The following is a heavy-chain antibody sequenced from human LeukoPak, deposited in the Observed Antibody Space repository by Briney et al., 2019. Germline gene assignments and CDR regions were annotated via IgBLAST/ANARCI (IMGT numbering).Heavy chain of an antibody. V-gene: IGHV4-34*01. Sequence: SETLSLTCAVYGGSFSGYYWSWIRQPPGKGLEWIGEINHSGSTNYNPSLKSRVTISVDTSKSQFSLKLSSVTAADTAVYYCAAVDIAMVIPDVWGKGTTVTVSS. J-gene: IGHJ6*04. CDR2: INHSGST. D-gene: IGHD5-18*01. CDR1: GGSFSGYY. CDR3: AAVDIAMVIPDV.